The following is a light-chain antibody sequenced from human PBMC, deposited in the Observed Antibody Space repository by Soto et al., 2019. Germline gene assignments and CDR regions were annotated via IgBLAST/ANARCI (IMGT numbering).Light chain of an antibody. CDR3: MQGTPWPFT. Sequence: DVVMTQSPLFLPVTLGQPASISCRASQGLVYSDGYTYLNWYHQRPGQSPRRLIFRVSNRDSGVPDKFSGSRSGTTFTLKISRVEAEDVGVYYCMQGTPWPFTFGPGTKVDIK. CDR1: QGLVYSDGYTY. J-gene: IGKJ3*01. V-gene: IGKV2-30*01. CDR2: RVS.